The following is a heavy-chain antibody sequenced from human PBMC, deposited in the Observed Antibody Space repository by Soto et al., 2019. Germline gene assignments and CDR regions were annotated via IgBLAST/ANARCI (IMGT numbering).Heavy chain of an antibody. Sequence: GGSLRLSCAASGFTFTTYTLNWVRQAPGKGLEWVSSISPTSTYTYYADSVKGRFTISRDNTKNSLYLHVTSLRADDTAVYYCVRDLTTYREKTAGTTLDIWGQGTMVTVSS. CDR1: GFTFTTYT. V-gene: IGHV3-21*01. D-gene: IGHD2-15*01. J-gene: IGHJ3*02. CDR3: VRDLTTYREKTAGTTLDI. CDR2: ISPTSTYT.